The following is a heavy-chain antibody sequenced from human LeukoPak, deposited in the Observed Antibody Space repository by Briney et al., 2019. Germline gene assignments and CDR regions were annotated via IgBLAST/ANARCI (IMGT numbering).Heavy chain of an antibody. Sequence: SETLSLTCTVSSGSISSSSYYWGWIRQPPGKGLEWIGSIYYSGSTYYNPSLKSRVTISVDTSKNQFSLKLSSVTAADTAVYYCARGGYSYGTRIDYWGQGTLVTVSS. CDR1: SGSISSSSYY. CDR2: IYYSGST. D-gene: IGHD5-18*01. V-gene: IGHV4-39*07. CDR3: ARGGYSYGTRIDY. J-gene: IGHJ4*02.